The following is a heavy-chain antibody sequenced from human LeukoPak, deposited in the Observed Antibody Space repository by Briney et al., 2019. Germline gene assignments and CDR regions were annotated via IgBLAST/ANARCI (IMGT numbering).Heavy chain of an antibody. V-gene: IGHV1-8*01. CDR3: ARGSIGDSSGLNDDY. Sequence: ASVKVSCKASGYTFTGYDINWVRRATGQGLEWMGWMNPNSGNTGYAQKFQGRVTMTRNTSISTAYMELSSLRSEDTAVYYCARGSIGDSSGLNDDYWGQGTLVTVSS. CDR2: MNPNSGNT. J-gene: IGHJ4*02. D-gene: IGHD3-22*01. CDR1: GYTFTGYD.